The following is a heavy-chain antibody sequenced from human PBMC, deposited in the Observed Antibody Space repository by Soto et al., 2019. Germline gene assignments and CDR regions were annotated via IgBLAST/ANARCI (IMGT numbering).Heavy chain of an antibody. V-gene: IGHV1-2*02. Sequence: GASVKVSCKASGYTFTGYYMHWVRQAPGQGLEWMGWINPNSGGTNYAQKFQGRVTMTRDTSISTAYMELSRLRSDDTAMYYCARGVGARQWLVGAWFDPWGQGTLVTVSS. D-gene: IGHD6-19*01. CDR2: INPNSGGT. CDR3: ARGVGARQWLVGAWFDP. CDR1: GYTFTGYY. J-gene: IGHJ5*02.